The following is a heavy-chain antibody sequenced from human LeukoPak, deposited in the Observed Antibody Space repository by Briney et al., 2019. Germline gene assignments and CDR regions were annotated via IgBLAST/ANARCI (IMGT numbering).Heavy chain of an antibody. J-gene: IGHJ4*02. CDR1: GGSVSSGDYY. D-gene: IGHD5-18*01. CDR2: IYHSGST. Sequence: PSETLSLTCTVSGGSVSSGDYYWSWVRQPPGKGLEWMGYIYHSGSTNYNPSLKSRVTISVDTSKNQFSLKLSSVTAADTAVYYCARAPLGYSYGYYFDYWGQGTLVTVSS. CDR3: ARAPLGYSYGYYFDY. V-gene: IGHV4-61*08.